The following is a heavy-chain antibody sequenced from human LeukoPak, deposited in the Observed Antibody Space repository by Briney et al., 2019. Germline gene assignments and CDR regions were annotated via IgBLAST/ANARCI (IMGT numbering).Heavy chain of an antibody. CDR3: ARDQYGSGSYSRLDY. Sequence: PGRSLRLSCVASGFTFSTYSMNWVRQAPGKGLEWVSSISSSSTYIYYADSVKGRFTISRDNAKNSLYLQMNSLRAEDTAVYYCARDQYGSGSYSRLDYWGQGTLVTVSS. CDR2: ISSSSTYI. D-gene: IGHD3-10*01. V-gene: IGHV3-21*01. CDR1: GFTFSTYS. J-gene: IGHJ4*02.